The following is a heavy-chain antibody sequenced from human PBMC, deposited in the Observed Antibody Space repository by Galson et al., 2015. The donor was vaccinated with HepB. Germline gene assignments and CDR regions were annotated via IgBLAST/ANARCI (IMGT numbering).Heavy chain of an antibody. CDR1: GGTFSSYA. CDR2: IIPIFGTA. D-gene: IGHD3-22*01. Sequence: SVKVSCKASGGTFSSYAISWVRQAPGQGLEWMGGIIPIFGTANYAQKFQGRVTITADESTSTAYMELSSLRSEDTAVYYCARSEDYYDSSGYWYFDLWGRGTLVTVSS. CDR3: ARSEDYYDSSGYWYFDL. J-gene: IGHJ2*01. V-gene: IGHV1-69*13.